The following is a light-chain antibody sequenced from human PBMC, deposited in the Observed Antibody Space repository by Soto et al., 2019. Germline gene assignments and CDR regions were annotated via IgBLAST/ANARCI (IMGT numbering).Light chain of an antibody. V-gene: IGKV3-11*01. CDR2: DAS. CDR1: QSVSKF. Sequence: EIVLTQSPATLSLSPGERATLSCRASQSVSKFLAWFQQKPGQAPRLLIYDASNRATGIPARFSGSGSDTDFTLTISGLEPEDSAVYYCQQRAMWVTFGQGTRLEIK. J-gene: IGKJ5*01. CDR3: QQRAMWVT.